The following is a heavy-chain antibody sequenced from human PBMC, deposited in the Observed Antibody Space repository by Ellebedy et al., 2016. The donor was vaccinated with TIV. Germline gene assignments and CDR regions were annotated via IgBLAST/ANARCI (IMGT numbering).Heavy chain of an antibody. CDR1: GGSISSSSYY. CDR3: ARGVRGVIMNHAFDI. D-gene: IGHD3-10*01. J-gene: IGHJ3*02. CDR2: IYYSGST. V-gene: IGHV4-61*05. Sequence: SETLSLXCTVSGGSISSSSYYWSWIRQPPGKGLEWIGYIYYSGSTNYNPSLKSRVTISVDTSKNQFSLKLSSVTAADTAVYYCARGVRGVIMNHAFDIWGQGTMVTVSS.